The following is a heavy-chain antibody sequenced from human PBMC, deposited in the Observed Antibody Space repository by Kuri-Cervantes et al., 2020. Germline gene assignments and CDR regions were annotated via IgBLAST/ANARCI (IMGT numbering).Heavy chain of an antibody. CDR2: IYYSGGT. CDR3: ARLGSYYNFWSGYYIDY. Sequence: SETLSLTCTVSGGSISTYYWSWIRQPPGKGLEWIGYIYYSGGTNYNPSLKSRVTISVDTSKNQFSLKLSSVTAADTAVYYCARLGSYYNFWSGYYIDYWGQGTLVTVSS. J-gene: IGHJ4*02. CDR1: GGSISTYY. V-gene: IGHV4-59*01. D-gene: IGHD3-3*01.